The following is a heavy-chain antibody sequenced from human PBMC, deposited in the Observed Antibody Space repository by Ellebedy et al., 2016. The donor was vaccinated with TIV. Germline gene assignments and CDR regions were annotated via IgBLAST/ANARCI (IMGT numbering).Heavy chain of an antibody. D-gene: IGHD3-9*01. CDR1: GGSTRDNSYA. J-gene: IGHJ3*02. CDR2: ISYSGST. CDR3: ARTQYDSLTGSGEDAFDI. Sequence: GSLRLSCTVSGGSTRDNSYAWGWIRQPPGKGLEWIESISYSGSTYYNPSLKSLVSISLDTSKNQFSLNLNSVTAADTAVYYCARTQYDSLTGSGEDAFDIWGQGTMVTVSS. V-gene: IGHV4-39*07.